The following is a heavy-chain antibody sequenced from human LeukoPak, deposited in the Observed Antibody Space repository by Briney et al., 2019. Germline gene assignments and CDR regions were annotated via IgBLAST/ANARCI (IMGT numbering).Heavy chain of an antibody. V-gene: IGHV3-21*01. CDR2: ISSSSSYI. CDR3: ARDRGGSGCYQH. CDR1: GFTFSSYS. Sequence: GGSLRLCCAASGFTFSSYSMNWVRQAPGKGLEWVSSISSSSSYIYYADSVKGRFTISRDNAKNSLYLQMNSLRAEDTAVYYCARDRGGSGCYQHWGQGTLVTVSS. D-gene: IGHD6-19*01. J-gene: IGHJ1*01.